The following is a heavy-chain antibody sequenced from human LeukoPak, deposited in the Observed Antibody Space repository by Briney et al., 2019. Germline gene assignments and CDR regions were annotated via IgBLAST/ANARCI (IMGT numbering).Heavy chain of an antibody. J-gene: IGHJ4*02. CDR1: VYTFTRYD. V-gene: IGHV1-8*01. CDR2: MNPNSGNT. Sequence: ASVKVSCKASVYTFTRYDINWLRQATGQGLEWMGWMNPNSGNTGYAQKFQGRVTMTRNTSISTAYMELSSLRSEDTAVYYCARGRDSSSSSDDYWGQGTLVTVSS. CDR3: ARGRDSSSSSDDY. D-gene: IGHD6-6*01.